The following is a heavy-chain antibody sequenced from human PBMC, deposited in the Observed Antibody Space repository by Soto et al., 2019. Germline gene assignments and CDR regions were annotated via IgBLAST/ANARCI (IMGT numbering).Heavy chain of an antibody. D-gene: IGHD2-2*01. CDR3: ARPGGYCSSTSCPAFDY. J-gene: IGHJ4*02. Sequence: SGPTLVNPTQTLTLTCTFSGFSLSTTGVGVGWIRQPPGKTLEWLALIYWNDDKRYSPSLKSRLTITKDTSKNQVVLTMTNMDPVDTATYYCARPGGYCSSTSCPAFDYRGQGTLVTVSS. CDR2: IYWNDDK. V-gene: IGHV2-5*01. CDR1: GFSLSTTGVG.